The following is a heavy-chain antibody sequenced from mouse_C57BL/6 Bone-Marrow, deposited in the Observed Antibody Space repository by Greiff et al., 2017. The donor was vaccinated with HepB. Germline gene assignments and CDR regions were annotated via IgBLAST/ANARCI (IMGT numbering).Heavy chain of an antibody. CDR3: ARGQLRLRTWFAY. D-gene: IGHD3-2*02. Sequence: EVQRVESGGGLVKPGGSLKLSCAASGFTFSSYAMSWVRQTPEKRLEWVATISDGGSYTYYPDNVKGRFTISRDNAKNNLYLQMSHLNSEDTAMYYCARGQLRLRTWFAYWGQGTLVTVSA. CDR2: ISDGGSYT. CDR1: GFTFSSYA. J-gene: IGHJ3*01. V-gene: IGHV5-4*01.